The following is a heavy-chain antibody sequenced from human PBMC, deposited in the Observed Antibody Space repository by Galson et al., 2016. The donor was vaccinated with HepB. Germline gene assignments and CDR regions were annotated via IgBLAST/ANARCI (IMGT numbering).Heavy chain of an antibody. V-gene: IGHV4-31*03. J-gene: IGHJ4*02. CDR1: GGSISSRGYY. CDR3: AGYEVVSFDY. Sequence: LSLTCTVSGGSISSRGYYWSWIRQHPGKGLEWIGYIYYSGGTYYNPSHQSRLTISLDTSRNHFSLKLDSVTAADTAVYYCAGYEVVSFDYWGQGTLVTVSS. CDR2: IYYSGGT. D-gene: IGHD2-15*01.